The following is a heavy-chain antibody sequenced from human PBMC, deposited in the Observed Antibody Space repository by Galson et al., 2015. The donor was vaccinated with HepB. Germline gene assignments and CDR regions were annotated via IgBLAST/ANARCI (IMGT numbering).Heavy chain of an antibody. CDR1: GFTFSDYN. J-gene: IGHJ4*02. D-gene: IGHD6-13*01. V-gene: IGHV3-53*01. CDR3: AQLGTGY. CDR2: IHGGNNK. Sequence: SLRLSCAASGFTFSDYNMNWVRQAPGKGLEWVSLIHGGNNKYYADSVKGRFTISSDDSSNTLYLQMNSLRAEDTAVYYCAQLGTGYWGQGTLVTVSS.